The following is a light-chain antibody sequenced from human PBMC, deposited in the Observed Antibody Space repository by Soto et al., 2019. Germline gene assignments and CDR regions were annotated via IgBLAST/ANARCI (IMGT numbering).Light chain of an antibody. CDR2: DAS. J-gene: IGKJ5*01. CDR1: QSISSW. CDR3: QQSYTTPIT. V-gene: IGKV1-5*01. Sequence: DIKMTQSPSTLSAYVEDRVTITCRASQSISSWLAWYQQKPGKAPKLLIYDASSLESGVPSRFSGSGSGTEFTLTISSLQPDDFAPYFCQQSYTTPITFGQGTRLEIK.